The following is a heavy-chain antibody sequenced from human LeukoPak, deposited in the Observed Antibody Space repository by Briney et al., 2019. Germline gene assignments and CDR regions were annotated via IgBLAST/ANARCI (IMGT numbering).Heavy chain of an antibody. Sequence: GGSLRLSCAASGFTVSTNYMSWVRQAPGKGLEWVSLIYSGGITQYADSVKGRFTISRDNSKNTLYLQMASLRAEDTAVYHCARDGYYDSSGYRKHDGFDIWGQGTLVTVSS. CDR3: ARDGYYDSSGYRKHDGFDI. J-gene: IGHJ3*02. D-gene: IGHD3-22*01. V-gene: IGHV3-66*01. CDR2: IYSGGIT. CDR1: GFTVSTNY.